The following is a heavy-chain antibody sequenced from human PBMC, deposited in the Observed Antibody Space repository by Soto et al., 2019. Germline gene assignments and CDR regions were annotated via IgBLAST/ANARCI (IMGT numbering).Heavy chain of an antibody. CDR3: ARDDRTIWDGLYYMAV. D-gene: IGHD3-3*01. CDR1: GYTFSSYG. Sequence: ASVKVSCKASGYTFSSYGFCWVRQAPGQGLEWMGWISASRGNTNYAQQFQGRVTMTTDASTSTAYMELRSLRSDDTAVYYCARDDRTIWDGLYYMAVWGKGTPVTVSS. J-gene: IGHJ6*03. CDR2: ISASRGNT. V-gene: IGHV1-18*01.